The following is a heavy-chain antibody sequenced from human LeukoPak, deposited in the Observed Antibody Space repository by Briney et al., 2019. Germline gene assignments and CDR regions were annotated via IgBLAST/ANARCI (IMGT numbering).Heavy chain of an antibody. J-gene: IGHJ4*02. D-gene: IGHD4-23*01. Sequence: ASVKVSCKASGYTFTSYYKHWVRQAPGQGLEWMGIINPSGGSTSYAQKFQGRVTMTRDMSTSTVYMELSSLRSEDTAVYYCAREHPTTVAAFDYWGLGTLVTVSS. CDR2: INPSGGST. CDR1: GYTFTSYY. V-gene: IGHV1-46*01. CDR3: AREHPTTVAAFDY.